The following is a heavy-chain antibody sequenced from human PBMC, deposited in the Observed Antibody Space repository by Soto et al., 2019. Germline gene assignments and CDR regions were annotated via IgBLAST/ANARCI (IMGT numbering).Heavy chain of an antibody. CDR2: ISGSGGST. Sequence: EVQLLESGGGLVQPGGSLRLSCAASGFTFSSYAMSWVRQAPGKGLEWVSAISGSGGSTYYADSVKGRFTISRDNSKNTLYLQMHSLRVEDTAVYYCAKGYNWNDALFDYWGQVTLVTVSS. D-gene: IGHD1-1*01. V-gene: IGHV3-23*01. CDR1: GFTFSSYA. J-gene: IGHJ4*02. CDR3: AKGYNWNDALFDY.